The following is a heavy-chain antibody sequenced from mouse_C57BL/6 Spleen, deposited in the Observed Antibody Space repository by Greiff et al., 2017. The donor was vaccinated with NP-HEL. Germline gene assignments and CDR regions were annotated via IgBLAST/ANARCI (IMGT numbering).Heavy chain of an antibody. J-gene: IGHJ1*03. CDR1: GFTFSSYA. D-gene: IGHD1-1*01. CDR2: ISDGGSYT. Sequence: EVHLVESGGGLVKPGGSLKLSCAASGFTFSSYAMSWVRQTPEKRLEWVATISDGGSYTYYPDNVKGRFTISRDNAKNNLYLQMSHLKSEDTAMYYCARAPYYGSSWYWYFDVWGTGTTVTVSS. V-gene: IGHV5-4*01. CDR3: ARAPYYGSSWYWYFDV.